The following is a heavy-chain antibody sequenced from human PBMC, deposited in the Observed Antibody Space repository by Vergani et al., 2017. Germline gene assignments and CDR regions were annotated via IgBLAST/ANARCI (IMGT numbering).Heavy chain of an antibody. CDR3: AREERSNTSPFVGD. V-gene: IGHV3-23*04. CDR1: GFTFSTYS. J-gene: IGHJ4*02. D-gene: IGHD2/OR15-2a*01. CDR2: ISGHGDRT. Sequence: VQLVESGGNVVQSGTSLRLSCAASGFTFSTYSMNWVRQAPGKGLEWVSAISGHGDRTYYADSVKGRFTISRDNSKNTVYLQMNSLKAEDRATYYCAREERSNTSPFVGDWGQGTLVTV.